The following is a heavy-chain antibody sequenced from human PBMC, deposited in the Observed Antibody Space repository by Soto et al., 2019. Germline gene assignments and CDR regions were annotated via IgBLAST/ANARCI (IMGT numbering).Heavy chain of an antibody. CDR2: IIPLFGAR. CDR3: ARTIRGEAGAVPRPFDV. V-gene: IGHV1-69*01. Sequence: QVHLVQSGAEVKRPGSSVKLSCQASGGTVSVDSITWLRQAPGHTLAWIGGIIPLFGARNVADRVKARCTVSADESTSTADMELRSLISEDAAKYYCARTIRGEAGAVPRPFDVWGPGTMVIVTP. D-gene: IGHD6-6*01. CDR1: GGTVSVDS. J-gene: IGHJ3*01.